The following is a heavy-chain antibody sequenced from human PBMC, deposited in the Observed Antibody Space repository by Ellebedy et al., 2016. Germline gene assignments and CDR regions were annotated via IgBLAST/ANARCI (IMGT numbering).Heavy chain of an antibody. Sequence: SETLSLTCAVYGGSFSGYYWSWIRQPPGKGLEWIGSIYYSGSTYYNPSLKSRVTISVDTSKNQFSLKLSSVTAADTAVYYCARVSAGSGYWFDPWGQGTLVTVSS. D-gene: IGHD1-26*01. V-gene: IGHV4-34*01. J-gene: IGHJ5*02. CDR3: ARVSAGSGYWFDP. CDR1: GGSFSGYY. CDR2: IYYSGST.